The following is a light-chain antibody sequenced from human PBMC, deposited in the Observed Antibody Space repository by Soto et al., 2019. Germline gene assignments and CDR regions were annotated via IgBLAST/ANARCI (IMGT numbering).Light chain of an antibody. CDR2: DVN. J-gene: IGLJ2*01. Sequence: QSALTQPRSVSGSPGHSVTISCTGTSSDVGAYNYVSWYQQHPGKAPKLIIYDVNKRPSGVPDRFSGSKSGNTASLAISGLQSDDEAEYYCAAWDDSRNGPVFGGGTKLTVL. CDR1: SSDVGAYNY. V-gene: IGLV2-11*01. CDR3: AAWDDSRNGPV.